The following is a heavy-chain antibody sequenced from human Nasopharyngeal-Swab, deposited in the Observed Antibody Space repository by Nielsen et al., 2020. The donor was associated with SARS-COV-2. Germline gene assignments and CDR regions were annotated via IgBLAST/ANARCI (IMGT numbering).Heavy chain of an antibody. Sequence: GSVKVSCKASGDPFNTYYMHWVRQAPGQGPEWMGLIIPSGGSTTYAQRLQGRVTMTRDTSTTTFYMELSSLRFEDTAMYYCARSRGAGVLDYWGQGSLVTVSS. CDR1: GDPFNTYY. J-gene: IGHJ4*02. D-gene: IGHD1-14*01. V-gene: IGHV1-46*02. CDR3: ARSRGAGVLDY. CDR2: IIPSGGST.